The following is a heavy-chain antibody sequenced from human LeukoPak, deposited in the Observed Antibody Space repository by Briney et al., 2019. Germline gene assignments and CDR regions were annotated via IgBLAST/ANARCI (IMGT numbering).Heavy chain of an antibody. J-gene: IGHJ6*02. D-gene: IGHD3-3*01. Sequence: GGSLRLSCAASGFTFSSYSMNWVRQAPGKGLEWVSSISSSSSYIYYADSVKGRFTISRDNAKNSLYLQMNSLRVEDTAVYYCARVKERFLEWPLYYGMDVWGQGTTVTVSS. CDR2: ISSSSSYI. V-gene: IGHV3-21*01. CDR3: ARVKERFLEWPLYYGMDV. CDR1: GFTFSSYS.